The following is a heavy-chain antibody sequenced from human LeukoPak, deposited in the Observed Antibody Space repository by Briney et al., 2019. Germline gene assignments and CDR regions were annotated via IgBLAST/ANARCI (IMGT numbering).Heavy chain of an antibody. CDR3: ARSLERDYHGSGTYYMNNWFDP. Sequence: GGSLRLSCVASGFSLSSYGMHWVRQAPGKGLEWVAVIWYDGSNKYYADSVKGRFTISRDNSKNTLYLQMNSLRDEDTALYYCARSLERDYHGSGTYYMNNWFDPWGQGTLVTVSS. D-gene: IGHD3-10*01. CDR1: GFSLSSYG. CDR2: IWYDGSNK. J-gene: IGHJ5*02. V-gene: IGHV3-33*01.